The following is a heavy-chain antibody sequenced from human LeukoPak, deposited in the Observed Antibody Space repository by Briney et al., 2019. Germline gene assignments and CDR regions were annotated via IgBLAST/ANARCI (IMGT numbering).Heavy chain of an antibody. V-gene: IGHV5-51*01. CDR1: GYSFTSYW. CDR3: ARLLRNIAAAVYYFDY. Sequence: GESLKISCKGSGYSFTSYWIGWVRQMPGKGLEWMGIIYPGDSDTTYSPSFQGQVTISADKSISTAYLQWSSLKASDTAMYYCARLLRNIAAAVYYFDYWGQGTLVTVSS. J-gene: IGHJ4*02. D-gene: IGHD6-13*01. CDR2: IYPGDSDT.